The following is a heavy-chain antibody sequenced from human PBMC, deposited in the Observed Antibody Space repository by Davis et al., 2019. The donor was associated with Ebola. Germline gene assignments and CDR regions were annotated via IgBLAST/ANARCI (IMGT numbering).Heavy chain of an antibody. CDR1: GDIVSSGG. Sequence: HSLTLSLTCAISGDIVSSGGWNWIRPSPSRGLEWLGRTYYSSKWYNDYAVSVKSRITINPDTSKNRLSLQLNSVTPEDTAVYYCARGWLRSKFDYWGQGTLVTVSS. CDR3: ARGWLRSKFDY. V-gene: IGHV6-1*01. CDR2: TYYSSKWYN. D-gene: IGHD5-12*01. J-gene: IGHJ4*02.